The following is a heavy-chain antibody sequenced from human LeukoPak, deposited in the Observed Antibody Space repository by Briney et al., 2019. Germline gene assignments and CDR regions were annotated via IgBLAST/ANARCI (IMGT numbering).Heavy chain of an antibody. D-gene: IGHD3-22*01. CDR2: ISTSGAGT. Sequence: PGGSLRLSCAASGFTFSSYAMSWVRQAPGKGLEWVSGISTSGAGTNYADSVKGRFTISRDNSKNTLYLQTNSLRAEDTAVYYCAKFLGITYNYDNSALTFDYWGQGTLVTVSS. CDR3: AKFLGITYNYDNSALTFDY. CDR1: GFTFSSYA. J-gene: IGHJ4*02. V-gene: IGHV3-23*01.